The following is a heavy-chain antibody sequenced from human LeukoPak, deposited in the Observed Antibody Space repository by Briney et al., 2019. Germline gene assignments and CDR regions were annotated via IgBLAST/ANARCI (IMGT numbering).Heavy chain of an antibody. V-gene: IGHV3-7*01. CDR1: GFTFSSYW. CDR2: IKRDGSEK. J-gene: IGHJ4*02. CDR3: ARTMTYYYDSSGYSPFDY. D-gene: IGHD3-22*01. Sequence: GGSLRLSCAASGFTFSSYWMSWVRQAPGKGLEWVASIKRDGSEKYYVDSVKGRFTISRDNAKNSLYLQMNSLRAEDTAVYYCARTMTYYYDSSGYSPFDYWGQGTLVTVSS.